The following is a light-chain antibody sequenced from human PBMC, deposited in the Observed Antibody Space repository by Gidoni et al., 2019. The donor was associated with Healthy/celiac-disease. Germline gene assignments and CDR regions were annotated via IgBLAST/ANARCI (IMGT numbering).Light chain of an antibody. CDR2: KDS. CDR1: ALPKQY. V-gene: IGLV3-25*03. CDR3: QSADSSGTLVV. J-gene: IGLJ2*01. Sequence: SYELTQPPSVSVSPGQTARITCSGDALPKQYAYWYQQKPGQAPVLVIYKDSERPSGIPERFSGSSSGITVTLTISGVQAEDEADYYCQSADSSGTLVVFGGGTKLTVL.